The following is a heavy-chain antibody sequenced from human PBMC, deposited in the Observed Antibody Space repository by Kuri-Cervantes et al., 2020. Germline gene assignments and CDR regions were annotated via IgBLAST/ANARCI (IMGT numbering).Heavy chain of an antibody. Sequence: ASVKDSCKASGYTFTSYDINWVRQATGQGLEWMGWMNPNSGNTGYAQKFQGRVTMTRNTSISTAYMELSSLRSEDTAVYYCARPDIVVVPAAIPYYYGMDVWGQGTTVTVSS. D-gene: IGHD2-2*02. CDR1: GYTFTSYD. CDR2: MNPNSGNT. J-gene: IGHJ6*02. CDR3: ARPDIVVVPAAIPYYYGMDV. V-gene: IGHV1-8*01.